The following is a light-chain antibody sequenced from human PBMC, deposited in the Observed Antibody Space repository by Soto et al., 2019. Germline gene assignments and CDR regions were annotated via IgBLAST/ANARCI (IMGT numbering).Light chain of an antibody. Sequence: DIQMTQSPSSLSASVGDRVTITCRASQSISSYLNWYQQKPGKAPKLLIYAASSLQSGVPSRFSGSRSGTDFTLTISSLQPEDFATYYCQQRRTFGPGTKVDIK. CDR1: QSISSY. V-gene: IGKV1-39*01. CDR2: AAS. J-gene: IGKJ3*01. CDR3: QQRRT.